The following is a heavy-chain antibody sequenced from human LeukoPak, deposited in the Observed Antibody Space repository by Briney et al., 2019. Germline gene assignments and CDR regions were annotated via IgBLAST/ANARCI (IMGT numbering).Heavy chain of an antibody. D-gene: IGHD2-15*01. CDR3: ARPRPSAAGFDAFDI. CDR2: IYPDDADT. CDR1: GYSFTSYW. Sequence: GESLKISCQVSGYSFTSYWIAWVRQMPGKGLEWMGIIYPDDADTRYSPSFQGQVTISADKSISTAYLQWSSLKASDTAMYYCARPRPSAAGFDAFDIWGQGTMVTVSS. J-gene: IGHJ3*02. V-gene: IGHV5-51*01.